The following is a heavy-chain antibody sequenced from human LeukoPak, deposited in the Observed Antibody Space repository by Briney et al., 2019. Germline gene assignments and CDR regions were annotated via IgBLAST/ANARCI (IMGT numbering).Heavy chain of an antibody. CDR1: GYTFTSYD. J-gene: IGHJ4*02. D-gene: IGHD5-24*01. CDR3: ASPVEMATIRVFDY. V-gene: IGHV1-8*01. Sequence: ASVKVSCKASGYTFTSYDINWVRQATGQGLEWMGWMNPNSGNTGYAQKFQGRVTMTRNTSISTAYMELGRLRSDDTAVYYCASPVEMATIRVFDYWGQGTLVTVSS. CDR2: MNPNSGNT.